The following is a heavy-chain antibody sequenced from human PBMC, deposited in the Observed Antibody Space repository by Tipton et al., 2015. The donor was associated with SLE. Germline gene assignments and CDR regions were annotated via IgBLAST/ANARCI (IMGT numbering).Heavy chain of an antibody. CDR2: IYYSGTAH. V-gene: IGHV4-39*07. CDR3: ARVGDYYNSGSRVFDH. CDR1: GDSITRSSFY. Sequence: TLSLTCTVSGDSITRSSFYWGWIRQPPGKGLEWIGSIYYSGTAHYENPSLKSRVTISIDTSNNQFSLRLTSVTAADTAVYFCARVGDYYNSGSRVFDHWGQGILGTVSS. J-gene: IGHJ4*02. D-gene: IGHD3-10*01.